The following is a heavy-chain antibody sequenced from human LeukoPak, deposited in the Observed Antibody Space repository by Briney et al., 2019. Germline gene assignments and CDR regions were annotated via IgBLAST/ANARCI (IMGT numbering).Heavy chain of an antibody. CDR2: INWNGGST. V-gene: IGHV3-20*04. CDR3: ARVKGSGYRNSIDY. J-gene: IGHJ4*02. Sequence: PGGSLRLSCAASGFTFDDYAMNWVRQVPGKGLEWVSGINWNGGSTYYRDSVKGRFTISRDNAKNSLYLQMNSLRAEDTALYYCARVKGSGYRNSIDYWGQGTLVTVSS. CDR1: GFTFDDYA. D-gene: IGHD3-3*01.